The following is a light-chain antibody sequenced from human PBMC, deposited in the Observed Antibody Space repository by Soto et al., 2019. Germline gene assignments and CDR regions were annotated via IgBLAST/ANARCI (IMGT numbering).Light chain of an antibody. CDR1: SSNIVTNH. CDR2: RNS. Sequence: QSVLTQPPSASGTPGQRVTISCSGSSSNIVTNHVYWYQHLPGTAPKLLIYRNSLRPSGVPDRVSGSKSGTSASLAISGIRSEDEADYYCAAWDDSLSGWVFGGGTKLTVL. CDR3: AAWDDSLSGWV. V-gene: IGLV1-47*01. J-gene: IGLJ3*02.